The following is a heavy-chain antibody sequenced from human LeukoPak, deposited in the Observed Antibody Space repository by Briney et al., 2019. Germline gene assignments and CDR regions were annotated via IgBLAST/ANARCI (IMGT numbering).Heavy chain of an antibody. CDR1: GFTFSSYD. V-gene: IGHV3-48*01. Sequence: GGSLRLSCAASGFTFSSYDMDWVRQAPGKGLEWVSYISGSSRTTSYADSVKGRFIISRDNAKNSLYLQMNSLRAEDTAVYYCARDRKSGEWDLVPWGQGTLVTVSS. D-gene: IGHD1-26*01. CDR3: ARDRKSGEWDLVP. J-gene: IGHJ4*02. CDR2: ISGSSRTT.